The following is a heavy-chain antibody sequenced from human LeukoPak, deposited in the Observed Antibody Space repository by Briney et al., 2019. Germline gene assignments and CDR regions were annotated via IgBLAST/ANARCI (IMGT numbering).Heavy chain of an antibody. CDR1: GFTVSSNY. Sequence: PGGSLRLSCAASGFTVSSNYMSWVRQAPGKGLEWVSAISPSSGTFYADSVKGRFTISRDNSKNTLYLQMNSLRAEDTAVYYCARPQSSSGYYWPFDDWGQGTLVTVSS. CDR2: ISPSSGT. CDR3: ARPQSSSGYYWPFDD. J-gene: IGHJ4*02. D-gene: IGHD3-22*01. V-gene: IGHV3-53*01.